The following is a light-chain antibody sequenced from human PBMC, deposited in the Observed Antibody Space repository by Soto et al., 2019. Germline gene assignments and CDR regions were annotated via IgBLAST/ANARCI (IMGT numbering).Light chain of an antibody. CDR1: QGISSY. Sequence: DLQLTQSPSFLSASVGDRVTITCRASQGISSYLAWYQQKPGKAPKLLIYVASTLQSGVASRFSGSGSGTEFTLTISSLQPDDFATSYCQQLKSYALTFGGGTKVDIK. CDR3: QQLKSYALT. J-gene: IGKJ4*01. CDR2: VAS. V-gene: IGKV1-9*01.